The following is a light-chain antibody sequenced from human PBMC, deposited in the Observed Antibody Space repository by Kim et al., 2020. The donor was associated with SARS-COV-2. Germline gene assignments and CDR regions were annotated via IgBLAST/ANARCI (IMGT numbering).Light chain of an antibody. CDR2: EKN. CDR1: SLRSYY. Sequence: AVGQTGRITCQGDSLRSYYASWYQQKPGQAHGLVIYEKNNRPSGIPDRFAGSSSGNTASLTITGAQAEEEADYYCNSRESGVNHVVFGGGTQLTVL. CDR3: NSRESGVNHVV. V-gene: IGLV3-19*01. J-gene: IGLJ3*02.